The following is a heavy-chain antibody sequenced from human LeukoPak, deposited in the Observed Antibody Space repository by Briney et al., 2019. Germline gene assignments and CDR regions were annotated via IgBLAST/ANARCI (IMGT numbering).Heavy chain of an antibody. J-gene: IGHJ4*02. CDR3: ARSYYDSSGSSNDY. Sequence: GGSLSLFCAASGFTVSSNYMRWVRKAPGKGVEGVSVIYSGGRTCFADSVRGRFNIPRYNSKHTLYLQMNSLRAEDTAVYYCARSYYDSSGSSNDYWGQGTLVTVSS. CDR1: GFTVSSNY. D-gene: IGHD3-22*01. V-gene: IGHV3-53*01. CDR2: IYSGGRT.